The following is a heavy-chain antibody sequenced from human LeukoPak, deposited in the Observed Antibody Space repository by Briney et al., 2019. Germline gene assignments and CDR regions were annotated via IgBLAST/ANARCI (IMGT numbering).Heavy chain of an antibody. D-gene: IGHD6-13*01. CDR1: GYIFTSYN. CDR3: ARAPGYSSSWYYYYYMDV. J-gene: IGHJ6*03. Sequence: GASVKVSCKASGYIFTSYNMYWVRQAPGQGLEWMGIINSSGGSTNYAQKFQGRVTMTRDTSTSTVYMELSSLRSEDTAVYYCARAPGYSSSWYYYYYMDVWGKGTTVTISS. CDR2: INSSGGST. V-gene: IGHV1-46*01.